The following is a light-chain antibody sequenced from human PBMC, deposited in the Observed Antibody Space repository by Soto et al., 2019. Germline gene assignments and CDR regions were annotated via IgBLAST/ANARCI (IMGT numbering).Light chain of an antibody. CDR2: DAS. Sequence: ENVLTQSPATLSLSPGERATLSCRASQSVSNYLAWYQQKPGQAPRLLIYDASNRATGVPDRFSGSGSGTDFTLTISSLEPEDFAVYFCQQHNNWPTFGQGTRLEIK. CDR1: QSVSNY. J-gene: IGKJ5*01. V-gene: IGKV3-11*01. CDR3: QQHNNWPT.